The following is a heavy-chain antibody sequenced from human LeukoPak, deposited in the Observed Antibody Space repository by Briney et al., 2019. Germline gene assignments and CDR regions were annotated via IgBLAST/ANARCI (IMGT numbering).Heavy chain of an antibody. CDR2: ISGSGGST. CDR1: GFTFSSYA. D-gene: IGHD3-22*01. Sequence: GGSLRLSCAASGFTFSSYAMSWVRQAPGKGLEWVSAISGSGGSTYYADSVKGRFTISRDSSKNTLYLQMNSLRAEDTAVYYCAKDLYYYDSSGYLSYFDYWGQGTLVTVSS. V-gene: IGHV3-23*01. CDR3: AKDLYYYDSSGYLSYFDY. J-gene: IGHJ4*02.